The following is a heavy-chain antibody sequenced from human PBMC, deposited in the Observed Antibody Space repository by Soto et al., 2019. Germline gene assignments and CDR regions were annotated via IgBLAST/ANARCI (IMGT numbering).Heavy chain of an antibody. CDR1: GFTFSTYA. V-gene: IGHV3-23*01. J-gene: IGHJ3*01. CDR2: IRGSGGNT. D-gene: IGHD6-19*01. Sequence: EVQLLESGGGLVQPGGSLRLSCAASGFTFSTYAMSWVRQAPGKGLEWVATIRGSGGNTHYADSVKGRFTTSRDNSENTVYVQMKSLRAEDTAVSYCSRVKAQLLSSGWYGGAATWGHGTMVTVSS. CDR3: SRVKAQLLSSGWYGGAAT.